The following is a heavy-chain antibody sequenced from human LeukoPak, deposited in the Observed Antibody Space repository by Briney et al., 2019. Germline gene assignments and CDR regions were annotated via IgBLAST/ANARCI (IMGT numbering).Heavy chain of an antibody. J-gene: IGHJ4*02. CDR3: ARHVGSELPDY. D-gene: IGHD1-7*01. V-gene: IGHV4-39*01. Sequence: SQTLSLTCTVSGGSISSGSYYWGWIRQPPGKGLEWIGSIYHSGSTYYNPSLKSRVTISVDTSKNQFSLKLSSVTAADTAVYYCARHVGSELPDYWGQGTLVTVSS. CDR1: GGSISSGSYY. CDR2: IYHSGST.